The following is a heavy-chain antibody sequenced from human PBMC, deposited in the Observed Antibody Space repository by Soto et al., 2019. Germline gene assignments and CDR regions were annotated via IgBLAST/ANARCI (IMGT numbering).Heavy chain of an antibody. J-gene: IGHJ3*02. Sequence: EVQLVESGGGLVQPGGSLRLSCAASGFTFSNDWMTWVRQAPGKGLEWVANIKKDGSKKSYLDSVWGRFTISRDNAKNSLYLEMNSLRAEDTALYYCARYVSPGNSNSYFDAFDIWGQGTMVTVSS. CDR1: GFTFSNDW. D-gene: IGHD3-10*01. CDR2: IKKDGSKK. CDR3: ARYVSPGNSNSYFDAFDI. V-gene: IGHV3-7*05.